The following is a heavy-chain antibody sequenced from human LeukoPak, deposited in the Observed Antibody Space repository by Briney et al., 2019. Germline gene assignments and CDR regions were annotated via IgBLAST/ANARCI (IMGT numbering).Heavy chain of an antibody. V-gene: IGHV3-23*01. Sequence: GGSLRLSCEASGFTFSSYAMTWVRQAPGKGLEWVSTISSGGRSTYYADSVKGRFTISRDNSKNTLFLQMSSLRAEDTGVYYCAKGIGELFHLDIWGQGTMVTVSS. CDR2: ISSGGRST. D-gene: IGHD3-10*01. CDR1: GFTFSSYA. J-gene: IGHJ3*02. CDR3: AKGIGELFHLDI.